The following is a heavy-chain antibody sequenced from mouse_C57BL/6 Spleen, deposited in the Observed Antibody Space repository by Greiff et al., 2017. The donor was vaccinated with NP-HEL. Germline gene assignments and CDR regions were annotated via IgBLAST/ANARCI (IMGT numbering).Heavy chain of an antibody. CDR3: ARPPYGSSLYYAMDY. J-gene: IGHJ4*01. V-gene: IGHV1-53*01. CDR1: GYTFTSYW. D-gene: IGHD1-1*01. CDR2: INPSNGGT. Sequence: QVQLQQPGTELVKPGASVKLSCKASGYTFTSYWMHWVKQRPGQGLEWIGNINPSNGGTNYNEKFKSKATLTVDKSSSTAYMQLSSLTSEDSAVYYCARPPYGSSLYYAMDYWGQGTSVTVSS.